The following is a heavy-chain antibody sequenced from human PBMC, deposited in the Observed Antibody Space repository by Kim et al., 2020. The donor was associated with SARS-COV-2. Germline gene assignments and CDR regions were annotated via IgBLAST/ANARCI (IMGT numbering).Heavy chain of an antibody. Sequence: GGSLRLSCAASGFTFSGSAMHWVRQASGKGLEWVGRIRSKANSYATAYAASVKGRFTISRDDSKNTAYLQMNSLKTEDTAVYYCTRHLSRDSSSSLGKDYYYYGMDVWGQGTTVTVSS. V-gene: IGHV3-73*01. CDR1: GFTFSGSA. D-gene: IGHD6-6*01. CDR3: TRHLSRDSSSSLGKDYYYYGMDV. J-gene: IGHJ6*02. CDR2: IRSKANSYAT.